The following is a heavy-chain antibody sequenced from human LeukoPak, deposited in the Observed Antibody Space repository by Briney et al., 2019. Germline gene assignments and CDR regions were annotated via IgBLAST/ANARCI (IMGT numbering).Heavy chain of an antibody. J-gene: IGHJ5*02. CDR2: IYHSGST. CDR3: ARLVLGGVGPGNNWFDP. V-gene: IGHV4-30-2*01. CDR1: GGSISSGGYS. Sequence: PSETLSLTCAVSGGSISSGGYSWSWIRQPPGKGLEWIGYIYHSGSTYYNPSLKSRVTISVDRSKNQFSLKLSSVTAADTAVYYCARLVLGGVGPGNNWFDPWGQGTLVTVSS. D-gene: IGHD2-2*01.